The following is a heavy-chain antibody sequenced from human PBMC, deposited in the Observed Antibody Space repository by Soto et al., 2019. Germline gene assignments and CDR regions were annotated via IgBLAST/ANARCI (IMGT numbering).Heavy chain of an antibody. Sequence: QVQLVQSGVEVKKPGASVKVSCKASGYTFISHCISWFRQAHGQGLEWMGWISGKNGNKNYAQKLQGRVTLTKDTSTSTAYMELRSLRSDDTAVYYCARVSSSIVVVPDYGMDVWGQVTTVTVSS. V-gene: IGHV1-18*04. CDR1: GYTFISHC. D-gene: IGHD2-15*01. CDR2: ISGKNGNK. CDR3: ARVSSSIVVVPDYGMDV. J-gene: IGHJ6*02.